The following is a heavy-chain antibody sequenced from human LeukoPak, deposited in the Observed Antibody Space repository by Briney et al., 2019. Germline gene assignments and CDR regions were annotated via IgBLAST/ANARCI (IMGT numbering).Heavy chain of an antibody. D-gene: IGHD3-10*01. CDR2: IYYSGST. V-gene: IGHV4-61*01. CDR1: GAFITSSPYF. CDR3: ARDGSGHMDV. J-gene: IGHJ6*03. Sequence: SETLSLTCSVSGAFITSSPYFWGWIRQTPGKGLEWIGYIYYSGSTNYNPSLKSRVTISVDTSKNQFSLKLSSVTAADTAVYYCARDGSGHMDVWGKGTTVTISS.